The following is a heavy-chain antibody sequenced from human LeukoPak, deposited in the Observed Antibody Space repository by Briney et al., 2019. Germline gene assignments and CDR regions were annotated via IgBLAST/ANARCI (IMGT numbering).Heavy chain of an antibody. CDR1: GYTFTGYY. CDR2: INPKSGGT. Sequence: GASVKVSCKASGYTFTGYYMHWVRQAPGQGLEWMAWINPKSGGTNYAQKFQGRVTMTRDTSISTAYMELSRMTSDDTAVYYCATSGGTSGPELDCWGQGTLVTVPS. V-gene: IGHV1-2*02. CDR3: ATSGGTSGPELDC. J-gene: IGHJ4*02. D-gene: IGHD3-3*01.